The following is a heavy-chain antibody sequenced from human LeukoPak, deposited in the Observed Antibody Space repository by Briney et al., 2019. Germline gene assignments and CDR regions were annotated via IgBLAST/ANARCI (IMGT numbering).Heavy chain of an antibody. CDR2: IKRKTDGGTT. J-gene: IGHJ3*02. CDR1: GFTFSNAW. CDR3: TTDSVTARRDDAFDI. Sequence: AGGSLRLSCAASGFTFSNAWMSWVRQAPGKELEWVGRIKRKTDGGTTDYAAPVKGRFTISIDDSKNMLYLQMNSLKNEDTAVYYCTTDSVTARRDDAFDIWGQGTVTVSS. V-gene: IGHV3-15*01. D-gene: IGHD2-21*02.